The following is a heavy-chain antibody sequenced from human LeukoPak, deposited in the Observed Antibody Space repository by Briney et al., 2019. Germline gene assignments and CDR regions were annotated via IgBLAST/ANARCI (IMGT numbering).Heavy chain of an antibody. V-gene: IGHV3-66*02. J-gene: IGHJ3*02. Sequence: PGGSLRLSCAASGFTVSSNYMSWVRQAPGKGLEWVSGIYSGGSTYYADSVKGRFTISRDNSKNTLYLQMNSLRAEDTAVYYCARGSHAGREAFDIWGQGTMVTVSS. D-gene: IGHD2-2*01. CDR3: ARGSHAGREAFDI. CDR1: GFTVSSNY. CDR2: IYSGGST.